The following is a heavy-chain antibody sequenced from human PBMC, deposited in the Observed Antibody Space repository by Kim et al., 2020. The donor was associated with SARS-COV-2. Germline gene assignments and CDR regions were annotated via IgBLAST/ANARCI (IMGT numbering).Heavy chain of an antibody. CDR1: EFSVTSNY. CDR2: IHGDGTT. V-gene: IGHV3-53*01. Sequence: VGSLRLSCVASEFSVTSNYMNWVRQAPGKGLEWVSVIHGDGTTYYADSVKGRFTISRDNSKNTLYLQMNSLRAEDTALYYCAKERDAFDMWGQGTMVTVSS. J-gene: IGHJ3*02. CDR3: AKERDAFDM.